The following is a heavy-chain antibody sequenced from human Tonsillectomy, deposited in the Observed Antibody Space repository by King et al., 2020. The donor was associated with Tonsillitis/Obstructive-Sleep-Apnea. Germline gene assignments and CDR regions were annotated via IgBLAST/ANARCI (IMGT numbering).Heavy chain of an antibody. J-gene: IGHJ4*02. Sequence: VQLVESGGGLVQPGGSLRLSCSASGFTFSSYAMHWVRQAPGKGLEYVSAISSNGGSTYYADSVKGRFTISRNNSKNTLYLQMSSLRAEDTAVYYCVRGETYVGGDCYIYYFDYWGQGTLVTVSS. CDR2: ISSNGGST. V-gene: IGHV3-64D*06. CDR1: GFTFSSYA. D-gene: IGHD2-21*01. CDR3: VRGETYVGGDCYIYYFDY.